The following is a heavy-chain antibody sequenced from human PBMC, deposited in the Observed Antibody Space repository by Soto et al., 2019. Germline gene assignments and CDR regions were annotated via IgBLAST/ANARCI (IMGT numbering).Heavy chain of an antibody. V-gene: IGHV1-69*13. D-gene: IGHD6-13*01. CDR2: IIPILGTA. J-gene: IGHJ5*02. CDR3: AREDSSSWRWFDP. CDR1: GGTFSSYA. Sequence: VKVSCKASGGTFSSYAISWVRQAPGQGLEWMGGIIPILGTANYAQKFQGRVTITADESTSTAYMELSSLRSEDTAVYYCAREDSSSWRWFDPWGQGTLVTVSS.